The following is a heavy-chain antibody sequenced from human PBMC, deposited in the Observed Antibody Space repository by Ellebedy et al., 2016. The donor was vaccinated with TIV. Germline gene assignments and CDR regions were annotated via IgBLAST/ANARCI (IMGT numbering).Heavy chain of an antibody. D-gene: IGHD2-8*01. Sequence: GESLKISCAASGFTVSSSYMSWVRQAPGKGLEWVSLLYSADRTHYADSVKGRFTISRDNSKNTVYLQMNSLRAEDTAVYYCARDVATIPLMVSGYGMDVWGRGTTVIVSS. J-gene: IGHJ6*02. CDR1: GFTVSSSY. V-gene: IGHV3-66*01. CDR2: LYSADRT. CDR3: ARDVATIPLMVSGYGMDV.